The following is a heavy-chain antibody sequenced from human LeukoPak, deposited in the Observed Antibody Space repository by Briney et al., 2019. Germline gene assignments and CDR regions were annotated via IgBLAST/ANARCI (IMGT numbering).Heavy chain of an antibody. CDR2: ISYDGSNK. CDR3: AKRVVAATPRYYYYGMDV. Sequence: PGGSLRLSCAASGFTFSSYGMHWVRQAPGKGLEWVAVISYDGSNKYYAASVKGRFTISRDNYKNTLYLQMNSLRAEDTAVYYCAKRVVAATPRYYYYGMDVWGQGTTVTVSS. D-gene: IGHD2-15*01. V-gene: IGHV3-30*18. J-gene: IGHJ6*02. CDR1: GFTFSSYG.